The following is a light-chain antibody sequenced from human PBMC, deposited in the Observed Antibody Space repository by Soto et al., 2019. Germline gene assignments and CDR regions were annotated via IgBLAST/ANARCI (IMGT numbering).Light chain of an antibody. CDR2: DAS. Sequence: DIQMTQSPSTLSASVGDGVTITCRASQNISVWLAWYQQRPGKAPKFLIYDASNLETGVSSRFSGSGSGTEFTLTIRRLQPDDFATYYCQQYDSSSPTFGQGTQLEIK. J-gene: IGKJ2*01. CDR3: QQYDSSSPT. CDR1: QNISVW. V-gene: IGKV1-5*01.